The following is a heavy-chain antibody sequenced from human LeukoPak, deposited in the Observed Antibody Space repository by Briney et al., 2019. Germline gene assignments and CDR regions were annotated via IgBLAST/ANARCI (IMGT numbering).Heavy chain of an antibody. CDR2: ISWNSGSI. CDR1: GFTLDDYA. V-gene: IGHV3-9*01. Sequence: GRSLRLSCAASGFTLDDYAMHWVRQAPGKGLEWVSGISWNSGSIGYADSVKGRFTISRDNAKNSLYLQMNSLRAEDTALYYCAKGSIAAVAGSFFDYWGQGTLVTVSS. D-gene: IGHD6-19*01. J-gene: IGHJ4*02. CDR3: AKGSIAAVAGSFFDY.